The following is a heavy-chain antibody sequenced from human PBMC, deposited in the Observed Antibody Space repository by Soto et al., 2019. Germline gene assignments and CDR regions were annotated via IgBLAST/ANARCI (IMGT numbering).Heavy chain of an antibody. J-gene: IGHJ3*01. CDR2: MTNSGIDT. V-gene: IGHV3-23*01. D-gene: IGHD6-19*01. CDR1: GFTFSDYA. Sequence: DVQLLESGGGLVRPGASLRLSCVASGFTFSDYAMTWVRQAPGKGLEWVSSMTNSGIDTYYADSVRGRFTISRDNSKNTLYLPLNSLRAEDTAVYYCAKTIGGQWRCCSDVDVWGQGKVVTVSS. CDR3: AKTIGGQWRCCSDVDV.